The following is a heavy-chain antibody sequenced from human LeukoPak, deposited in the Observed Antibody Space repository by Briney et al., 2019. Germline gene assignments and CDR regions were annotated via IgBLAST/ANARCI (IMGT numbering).Heavy chain of an antibody. CDR3: ARFPIQLWLGEFDY. V-gene: IGHV1-2*02. CDR2: INPNSGGT. D-gene: IGHD5-18*01. Sequence: ASVKVSCKASGYTFTGYYMHWVRQAPGQGLEWMGWINPNSGGTNYAQKFQGRVTMTRDTSISTAYMELSRLRSDDTAVYYCARFPIQLWLGEFDYWGQGTLVTVSS. CDR1: GYTFTGYY. J-gene: IGHJ4*02.